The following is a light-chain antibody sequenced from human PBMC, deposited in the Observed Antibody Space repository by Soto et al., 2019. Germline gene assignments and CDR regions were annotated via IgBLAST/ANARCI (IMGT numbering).Light chain of an antibody. CDR1: GSNIGRNP. CDR2: KND. J-gene: IGLJ2*01. CDR3: AAWDDSLNGVI. Sequence: QLVLAQPPSASGTPGQRVTISCSGSGSNIGRNPVNWYQQLPGTAPNLLIYKNDQRPSGVPDRFSGSKSGPSASLAISGLQSEDEADYYCAAWDDSLNGVIFGGGTKLTVL. V-gene: IGLV1-44*01.